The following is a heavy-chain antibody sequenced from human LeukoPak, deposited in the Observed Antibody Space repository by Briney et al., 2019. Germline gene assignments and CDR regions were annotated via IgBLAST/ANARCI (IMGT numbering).Heavy chain of an antibody. Sequence: GGSLRLSCAASGFTVSSNYMSWVRQAPGKGLEWVSVIYSGGSTYYADSVKGRFTISRDNSKNTLHLQMNSLRAEDTAVYYCARGVDPRDLKPRDYWGQGTLVTVSS. CDR3: ARGVDPRDLKPRDY. J-gene: IGHJ4*02. CDR2: IYSGGST. CDR1: GFTVSSNY. V-gene: IGHV3-53*01. D-gene: IGHD5-12*01.